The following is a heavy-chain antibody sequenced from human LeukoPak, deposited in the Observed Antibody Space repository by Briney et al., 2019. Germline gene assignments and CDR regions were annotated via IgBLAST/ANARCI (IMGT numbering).Heavy chain of an antibody. Sequence: GGSLRLSCAASRFTFSNYWMHWVRQAPGKGLVWVSRINSDGSSISYADSVKGRFTISRDNAKNTLYLQMNSLRAEDTSVYYCASNHRPSTAPTSYAFDIWGQGTMVTVSS. CDR1: RFTFSNYW. CDR2: INSDGSSI. V-gene: IGHV3-74*01. D-gene: IGHD1-14*01. J-gene: IGHJ3*02. CDR3: ASNHRPSTAPTSYAFDI.